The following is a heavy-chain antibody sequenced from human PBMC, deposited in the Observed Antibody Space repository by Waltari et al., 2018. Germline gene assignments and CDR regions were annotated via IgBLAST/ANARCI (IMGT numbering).Heavy chain of an antibody. J-gene: IGHJ3*02. CDR1: GFTFDDYG. CDR2: ISYDGSNK. Sequence: VQLVESGGGVVRPGGSLRLSCAASGFTFDDYGMSWVRQAPGKGLEWVAVISYDGSNKYYADSVKGRFTISRDNSKNTLYLQMNSLRAEDTAVYYCARDGPREAFDIWGQGTMVTVSS. CDR3: ARDGPREAFDI. V-gene: IGHV3-30*03.